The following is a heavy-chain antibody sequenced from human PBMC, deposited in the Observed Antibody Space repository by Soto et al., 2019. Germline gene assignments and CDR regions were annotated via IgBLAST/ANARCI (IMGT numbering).Heavy chain of an antibody. J-gene: IGHJ4*02. CDR3: ARDKGSSTVVSGISQEGYFDS. D-gene: IGHD6-19*01. V-gene: IGHV3-33*01. Sequence: QVQLVESGGGVVQPGRSLRLSCAASGFTFSIFGMHWVRQAPGKGLEWAAIIWYDGSNAYYADSVRGRFTISRANSKNTVYLQMNGLRAEDTAVYYCARDKGSSTVVSGISQEGYFDSWGQGTLVTVSS. CDR1: GFTFSIFG. CDR2: IWYDGSNA.